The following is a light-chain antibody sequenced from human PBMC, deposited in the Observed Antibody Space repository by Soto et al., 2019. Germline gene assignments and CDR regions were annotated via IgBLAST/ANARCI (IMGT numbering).Light chain of an antibody. CDR1: QDINIY. CDR2: DAS. V-gene: IGKV1-33*01. CDR3: QQYLILLT. J-gene: IGKJ4*01. Sequence: DIQMPQSPSSLSASVGDRVTITCQASQDINIYLNWYQQKPGKARKLLIYDASNLETGVPSRFSGSGSGTEFSFTISSLEPEDIATYFCQQYLILLTFGGGTKVEIK.